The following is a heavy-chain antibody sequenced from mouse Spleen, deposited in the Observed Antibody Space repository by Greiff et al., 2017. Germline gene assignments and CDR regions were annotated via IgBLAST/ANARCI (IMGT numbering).Heavy chain of an antibody. CDR2: ISSGGSYT. V-gene: IGHV5-9-1*01. CDR3: ALGRYYFDY. Sequence: EVKLVESGGGLVKPGGSLKLSCAASGFTFSSYAMSWVRQTPEKRLEWVATISSGGSYTYYPDSVKGRFTISRDNAKNTLYLQMSSLRSEDTAMYYCALGRYYFDYWGQGTTLTVSS. D-gene: IGHD4-1*01. CDR1: GFTFSSYA. J-gene: IGHJ2*01.